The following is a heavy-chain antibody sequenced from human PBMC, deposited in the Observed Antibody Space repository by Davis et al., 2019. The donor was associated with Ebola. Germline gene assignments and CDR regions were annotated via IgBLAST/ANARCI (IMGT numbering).Heavy chain of an antibody. CDR2: IIVASGGT. D-gene: IGHD2-15*01. CDR1: GFRFTNSA. Sequence: SVKVSSKTSGFRFTNSAVQWVRQAPGERLEWIGWIIVASGGTKYTQNLQGRLTITSDTSTDTAYMELSSLTTEDTAVYYCATEDYNDGTCCSFDYWGQGTLVTVSS. V-gene: IGHV1-58*01. CDR3: ATEDYNDGTCCSFDY. J-gene: IGHJ4*02.